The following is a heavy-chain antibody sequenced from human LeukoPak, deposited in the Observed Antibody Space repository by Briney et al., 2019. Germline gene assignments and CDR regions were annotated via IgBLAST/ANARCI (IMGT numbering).Heavy chain of an antibody. CDR3: AKDQGVVGSYDA. Sequence: PGGSLRLSCEASGVTFSRFGMNWVRQAPGKGREGVAFIQYDESLKCYLGSVKGRFATSRDNSKNTVYLQMNSLRVEDTAVYYCAKDQGVVGSYDAWGQGTLVTVSS. J-gene: IGHJ5*02. V-gene: IGHV3-30*02. D-gene: IGHD3-10*01. CDR2: IQYDESLK. CDR1: GVTFSRFG.